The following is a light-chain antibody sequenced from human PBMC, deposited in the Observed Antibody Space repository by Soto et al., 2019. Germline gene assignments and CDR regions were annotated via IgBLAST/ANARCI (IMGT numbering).Light chain of an antibody. Sequence: QSALTQPASVSGSPGQSITISCTGTSNDVGGYNYVSWYQQHPGKAPRLKIYDVSDRPSGVSYRFSGSKSGNTASLTISGLQAEDEADYYCSSYTSSSTGVFGGGTKVTVL. V-gene: IGLV2-14*01. J-gene: IGLJ3*02. CDR2: DVS. CDR1: SNDVGGYNY. CDR3: SSYTSSSTGV.